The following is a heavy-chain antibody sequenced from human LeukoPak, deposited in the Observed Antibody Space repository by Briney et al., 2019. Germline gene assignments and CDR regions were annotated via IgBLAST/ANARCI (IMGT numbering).Heavy chain of an antibody. Sequence: GGSLTLSCAASGFTFNNYAMSWFRQTPGKGLEWVSAISGSGDRTYYAESVKGRFSISRDNSKNTLYLQMHSLRAEDTAVYYCAKTVDYGDYVFDYWGQGTLVTGSS. CDR3: AKTVDYGDYVFDY. D-gene: IGHD4-17*01. J-gene: IGHJ4*02. CDR2: ISGSGDRT. V-gene: IGHV3-23*01. CDR1: GFTFNNYA.